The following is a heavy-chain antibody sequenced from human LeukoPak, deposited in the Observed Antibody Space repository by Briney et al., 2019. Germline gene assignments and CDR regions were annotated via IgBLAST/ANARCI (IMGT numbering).Heavy chain of an antibody. D-gene: IGHD3-22*01. Sequence: LETQSLTCTVSGGSISSYYWSWIRQPAGKGLEWIGRIYTSGSTNYNPSLKSRVTMSVDMSKNQFSLKLSSVTAADTAVYYCARARYYYDSSGYRYHYFDYWGQGTLVTVSS. CDR2: IYTSGST. J-gene: IGHJ4*02. CDR3: ARARYYYDSSGYRYHYFDY. V-gene: IGHV4-4*07. CDR1: GGSISSYY.